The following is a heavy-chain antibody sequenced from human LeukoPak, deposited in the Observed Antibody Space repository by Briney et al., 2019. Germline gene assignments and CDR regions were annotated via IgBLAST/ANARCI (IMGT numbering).Heavy chain of an antibody. D-gene: IGHD3-3*01. CDR3: AKDESGSFGVVVYYYYYGMDV. V-gene: IGHV3-23*01. CDR2: ISGSGGST. CDR1: GFTFSSYT. J-gene: IGHJ6*02. Sequence: PGGSLRLSCAASGFTFSSYTMSWVRQAPGKGLEWVSAISGSGGSTYYADSVKGRFTISRDNSKNTLYLQMDSLRAEDTAVYYCAKDESGSFGVVVYYYYYGMDVWGQGTTVTVSS.